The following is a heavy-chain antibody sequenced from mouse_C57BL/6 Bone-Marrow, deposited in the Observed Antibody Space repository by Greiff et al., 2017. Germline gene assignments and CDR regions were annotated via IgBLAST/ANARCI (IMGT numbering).Heavy chain of an antibody. J-gene: IGHJ4*01. D-gene: IGHD2-1*01. CDR1: GFNIKDAY. CDR3: TTWAIYYGNYCYSMDY. Sequence: VQLQQSGAELVRPGASVKLSCTASGFNIKDAYMHWVKQRPEKGLEWIGWIDPENGDTEYASKFQGKATITADTSSNTAYLQLSSLTSDDTAVYYCTTWAIYYGNYCYSMDYWGQGTSVTVSS. CDR2: IDPENGDT. V-gene: IGHV14-4*01.